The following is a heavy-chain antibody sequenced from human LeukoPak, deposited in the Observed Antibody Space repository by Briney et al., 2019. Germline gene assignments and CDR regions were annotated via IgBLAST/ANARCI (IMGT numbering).Heavy chain of an antibody. CDR3: TTDVDYYDSSGYYYSRYYYYGMDV. CDR1: GFTFSNAW. CDR2: IKSKTDGGTT. V-gene: IGHV3-15*01. J-gene: IGHJ6*02. Sequence: GSLRLSCAASGFTFSNAWMSWVRQAPGKGLEWVGRIKSKTDGGTTDYAAPVKGRFTISRDDSKNTLYLQMNSLKTEDTAVYYCTTDVDYYDSSGYYYSRYYYYGMDVWGQGTTVTVSS. D-gene: IGHD3-22*01.